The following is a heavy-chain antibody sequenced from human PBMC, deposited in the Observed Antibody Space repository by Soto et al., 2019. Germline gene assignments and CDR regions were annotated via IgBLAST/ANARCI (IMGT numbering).Heavy chain of an antibody. J-gene: IGHJ4*02. V-gene: IGHV3-48*02. CDR1: GFTFSTYS. Sequence: EVQLVESGGGLVQPGGSVRLSCAASGFTFSTYSMNWVRQAPGKGLEWVSFISSSGGTIYYADSVKGRFTISRDNAKNALYLQRNSLSDEDTAVYYCARLSVRYCIGGSFIQLDYWGQGTLVSVSS. CDR3: ARLSVRYCIGGSFIQLDY. D-gene: IGHD2-15*01. CDR2: ISSSGGTI.